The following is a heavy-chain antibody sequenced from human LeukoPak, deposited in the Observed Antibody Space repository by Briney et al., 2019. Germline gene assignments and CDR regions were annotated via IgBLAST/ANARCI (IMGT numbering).Heavy chain of an antibody. D-gene: IGHD3-22*01. J-gene: IGHJ6*02. CDR3: ARRGGGYYDSSGKALGTDV. Sequence: GESLKISCKGSGYSFTSYWIGWVRQMPGKGLEWMGIIYPGDSDTRYSPSFQGQVTISADKSISTAYLQWSSLKASDTAMYYCARRGGGYYDSSGKALGTDVWGQGTTVTVSS. CDR1: GYSFTSYW. V-gene: IGHV5-51*01. CDR2: IYPGDSDT.